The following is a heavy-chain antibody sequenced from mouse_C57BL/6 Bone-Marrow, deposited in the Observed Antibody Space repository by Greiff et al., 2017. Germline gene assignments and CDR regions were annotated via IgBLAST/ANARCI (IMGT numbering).Heavy chain of an antibody. J-gene: IGHJ2*01. CDR3: ARHERYYDYEGYFDY. CDR2: FYPGSGSI. CDR1: GYIFTECT. Sequence: VQLQQSGAELVKPGASVKLSCKASGYIFTECTIHWVKQRSGQGLEWIGWFYPGSGSIKYNERFKDKATLTADKSSNTVYMELSRLTSEDSAVYFCARHERYYDYEGYFDYWGQGTTLTVSS. D-gene: IGHD2-4*01. V-gene: IGHV1-62-2*01.